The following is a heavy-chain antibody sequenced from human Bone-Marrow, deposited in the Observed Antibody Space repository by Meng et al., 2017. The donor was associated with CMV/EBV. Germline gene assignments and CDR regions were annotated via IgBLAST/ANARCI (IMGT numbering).Heavy chain of an antibody. D-gene: IGHD2-2*01. Sequence: GSLRLSCAVYGGSFSGYYWSWIRQPPGKGLEWIGSIYYSGSTYYNPSLKSRVTISVDTSKNQFSLKLSSVTAADTAVYYCAKELIVVVEDHWGQGTLVTVSS. CDR2: IYYSGST. CDR1: GGSFSGYY. V-gene: IGHV4-34*01. CDR3: AKELIVVVEDH. J-gene: IGHJ4*02.